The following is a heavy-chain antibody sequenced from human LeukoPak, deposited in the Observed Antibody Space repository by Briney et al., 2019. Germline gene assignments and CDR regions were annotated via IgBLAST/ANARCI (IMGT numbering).Heavy chain of an antibody. V-gene: IGHV1-69*13. D-gene: IGHD5-24*01. J-gene: IGHJ4*02. CDR3: ARDPRDGYNEPFDY. CDR2: IIPIFGTA. CDR1: GGTFSSYA. Sequence: ASVKVSCKASGGTFSSYAISWVRQAPGQGLEWMRGIIPIFGTANYAQKFQGRVTITADESTSTAYMELSSLRSEDTAVYYCARDPRDGYNEPFDYWGQGTLVTVSS.